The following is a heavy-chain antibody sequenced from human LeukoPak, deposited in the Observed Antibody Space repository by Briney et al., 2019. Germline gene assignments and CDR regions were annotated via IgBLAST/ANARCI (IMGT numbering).Heavy chain of an antibody. CDR3: ARDKWAIAAAGTFDY. CDR2: ISAYNGNT. CDR1: GYTFTSYG. D-gene: IGHD6-13*01. V-gene: IGHV1-18*04. J-gene: IGHJ4*02. Sequence: ASVKVSCKVSGYTFTSYGISWVRQAPGQGLEWMGWISAYNGNTNYAQKLQGRVTMTTDTSTSTAYMELRSLRSDDTAVYYCARDKWAIAAAGTFDYWGQGTLVTVSS.